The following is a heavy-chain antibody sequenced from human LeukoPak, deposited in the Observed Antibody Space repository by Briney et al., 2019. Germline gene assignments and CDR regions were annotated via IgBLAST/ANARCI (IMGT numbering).Heavy chain of an antibody. Sequence: GGSLRLCCVTSGFTFTSVSMSWVRQAPGKGLEWVAFIGHVAGDIFYGDSVRGRFNISRDDAKGSVYLQMNSLRVDDTAVYFCARDPYTGSMFDYWGHGTLVTVSS. CDR3: ARDPYTGSMFDY. CDR1: GFTFTSVS. D-gene: IGHD1-1*01. J-gene: IGHJ4*01. CDR2: IGHVAGDI. V-gene: IGHV3-21*01.